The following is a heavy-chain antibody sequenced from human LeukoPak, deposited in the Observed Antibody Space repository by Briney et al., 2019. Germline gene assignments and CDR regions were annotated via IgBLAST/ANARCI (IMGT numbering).Heavy chain of an antibody. CDR2: IKQDGSEK. V-gene: IGHV3-7*04. J-gene: IGHJ4*02. CDR3: ARDRYCSGGSCYKDPLDY. CDR1: GFIFSSYW. D-gene: IGHD2-15*01. Sequence: GSLRLSCAASGFIFSSYWMSWVRRAPGRGLEWVANIKQDGSEKYYVDSVKSRFTISRDNAKNSLYLQMNSLRAEDTAVYLCARDRYCSGGSCYKDPLDYWGRGTLVTVSS.